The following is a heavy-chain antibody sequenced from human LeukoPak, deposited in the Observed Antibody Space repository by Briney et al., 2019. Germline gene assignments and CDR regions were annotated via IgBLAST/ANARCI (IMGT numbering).Heavy chain of an antibody. D-gene: IGHD4-17*01. CDR2: IIPIFGTA. J-gene: IGHJ4*02. Sequence: SVKVSCKASGGTFSNYAINWVRQAPGQGLEWMGGIIPIFGTANYAQKFQGRVTITADESTSTAYMELSSLRSEDTAVYYCASLGGGSTVTTYLNYWGQGTLVTVSS. CDR1: GGTFSNYA. V-gene: IGHV1-69*13. CDR3: ASLGGGSTVTTYLNY.